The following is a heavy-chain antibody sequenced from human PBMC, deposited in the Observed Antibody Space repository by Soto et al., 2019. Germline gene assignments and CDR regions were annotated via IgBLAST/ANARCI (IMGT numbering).Heavy chain of an antibody. CDR3: ARARPAYCSTGSCSPRDYDGMDV. V-gene: IGHV1-46*01. J-gene: IGHJ6*02. CDR2: INPSGGST. D-gene: IGHD2-15*01. CDR1: GYTLTSYY. Sequence: QVQLVQSGAEVREPGASVKVSCKASGYTLTSYYMHWVRQAPGQGLEGVGRINPSGGSTRYAQKLQGRVSMTRDTSTSTVHMELSSLRAEDTAVYYCARARPAYCSTGSCSPRDYDGMDVWGQGTTVTVSS.